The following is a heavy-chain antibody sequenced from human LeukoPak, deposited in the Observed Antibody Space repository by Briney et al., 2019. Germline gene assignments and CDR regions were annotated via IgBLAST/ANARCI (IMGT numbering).Heavy chain of an antibody. D-gene: IGHD3-3*01. CDR3: ARGDDFWSGSYYYMDV. J-gene: IGHJ6*03. Sequence: ASVKVSCKASGYTFTGYYMHWVRQAPGQGLEWMGWINPTSGGTNYAQKFQGRVTMTRDTSISTAYMELSRLRSDDTAVYYCARGDDFWSGSYYYMDVWGKGTTVTVSS. CDR2: INPTSGGT. CDR1: GYTFTGYY. V-gene: IGHV1-2*02.